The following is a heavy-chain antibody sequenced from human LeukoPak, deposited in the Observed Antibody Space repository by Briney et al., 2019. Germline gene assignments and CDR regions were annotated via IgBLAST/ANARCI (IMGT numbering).Heavy chain of an antibody. CDR2: IYYRGTT. CDR1: GGSISSGDHN. Sequence: SETLSLTCTVYGGSISSGDHNWSWIRQPPGKGLEWIAYIYYRGTTYDNPSLRSRFSMSVDVTTNRFSLNVTSETAAVTSVYYCVREKWGSSIIDYWGQGTLVIVSS. J-gene: IGHJ4*02. D-gene: IGHD1-26*01. V-gene: IGHV4-30-4*01. CDR3: VREKWGSSIIDY.